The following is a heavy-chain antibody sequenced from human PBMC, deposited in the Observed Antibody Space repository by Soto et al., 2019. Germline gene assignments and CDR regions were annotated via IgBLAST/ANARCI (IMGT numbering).Heavy chain of an antibody. D-gene: IGHD3-3*01. CDR1: GFSFSDYA. Sequence: PGGSLRLSCKASGFSFSDYAMTWVRQAPGKGLEWVSVISGSGDNTFYAASVKGRFAISRDNSKNVLYLQMNSLSADDAAVYFCAKGRAITIYGVDSLFDYWGLGTMVTVYS. CDR2: ISGSGDNT. V-gene: IGHV3-23*01. J-gene: IGHJ4*01. CDR3: AKGRAITIYGVDSLFDY.